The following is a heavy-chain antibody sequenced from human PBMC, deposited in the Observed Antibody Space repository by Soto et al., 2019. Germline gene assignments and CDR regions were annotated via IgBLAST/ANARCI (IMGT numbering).Heavy chain of an antibody. CDR3: TRILWSSRRDALDI. CDR2: IGTSGTPT. J-gene: IGHJ6*02. D-gene: IGHD2-15*01. CDR1: GFTFGDYA. V-gene: IGHV3-23*01. Sequence: GGSLRLSCIASGFTFGDYAMAWVRQAPGEDLEWVSAIGTSGTPTLYADSVKSRFSISRDDSRNTVSLQMNSLGVEDTATYYCTRILWSSRRDALDIWGQGTTVTVSS.